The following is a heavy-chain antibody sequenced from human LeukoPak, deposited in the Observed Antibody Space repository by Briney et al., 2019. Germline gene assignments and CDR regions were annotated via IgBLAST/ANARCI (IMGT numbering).Heavy chain of an antibody. Sequence: PGGSLRLSCVASGFTFSRHGMNWVRQAPGKGLEWVSGISPSGDIKYYVDSVKGRFTISRDNSKNTLYLQMNSLRAEDTAVYYCAKDPNSSGWYEGVFDYWGQGTLVTVSS. D-gene: IGHD6-19*01. CDR1: GFTFSRHG. V-gene: IGHV3-23*01. J-gene: IGHJ4*02. CDR2: ISPSGDIK. CDR3: AKDPNSSGWYEGVFDY.